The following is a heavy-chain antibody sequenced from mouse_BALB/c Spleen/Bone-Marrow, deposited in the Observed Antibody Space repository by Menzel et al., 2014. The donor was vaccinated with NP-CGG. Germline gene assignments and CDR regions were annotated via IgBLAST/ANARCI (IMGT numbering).Heavy chain of an antibody. CDR3: AISIEYRPLVY. CDR2: IDPYYGGI. J-gene: IGHJ3*01. D-gene: IGHD2-14*01. V-gene: IGHV1-39*01. CDR1: GYSFTGYN. Sequence: EVQLQQSGPELEKPGASVKISCKASGYSFTGYNMNWVKQNNGKSLEWIGNIDPYYGGISYNQKFMGKATLTVDKSSNTAYMQLKSLTSGDSAIYYCAISIEYRPLVYWGQGTLVTVSA.